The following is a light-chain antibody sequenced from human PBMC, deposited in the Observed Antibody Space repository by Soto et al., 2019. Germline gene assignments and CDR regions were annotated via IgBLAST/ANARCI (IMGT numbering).Light chain of an antibody. Sequence: QSVLTQPASVSGSPGQSITISCTGTTNDVGGYNYVSWYQQHPGKAPKLLIFEVSSRPSGVSNRVSGSKSGNTASLTISALHAEDEADYFCNSYSSSTSLPYVFGTGTKVTV. CDR1: TNDVGGYNY. J-gene: IGLJ1*01. V-gene: IGLV2-14*01. CDR3: NSYSSSTSLPYV. CDR2: EVS.